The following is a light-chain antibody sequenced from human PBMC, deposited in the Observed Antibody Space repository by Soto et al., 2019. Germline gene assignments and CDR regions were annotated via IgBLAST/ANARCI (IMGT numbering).Light chain of an antibody. CDR1: QSVSSY. V-gene: IGKV3-11*01. J-gene: IGKJ1*01. CDR3: QQRSNWPPWT. Sequence: EIVLTQSPATLSLSPGERATLSCRASQSVSSYLAWYQQKPGQAPWLLIYDASNRATGIPARFSGSGSGTDFTLPISSLEPEDFAVYYCQQRSNWPPWTFGQGTKVEIK. CDR2: DAS.